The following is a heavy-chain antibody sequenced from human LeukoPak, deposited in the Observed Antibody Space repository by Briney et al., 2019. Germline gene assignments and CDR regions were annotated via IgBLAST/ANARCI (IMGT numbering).Heavy chain of an antibody. Sequence: GGSLRPSCAASGFTFSSYAMSWVRQAPGKGLEWVSGISGSAATTYYADSAKGRFTISRDNSKNRLYLQMNSLRVEDTAVYYCAKSVGIIRRGAFDIWGQGTMVTVSS. V-gene: IGHV3-23*01. CDR3: AKSVGIIRRGAFDI. D-gene: IGHD3-10*01. J-gene: IGHJ3*02. CDR1: GFTFSSYA. CDR2: ISGSAATT.